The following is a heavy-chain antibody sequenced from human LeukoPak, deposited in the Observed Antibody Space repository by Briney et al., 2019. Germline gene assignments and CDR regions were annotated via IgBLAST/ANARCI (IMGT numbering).Heavy chain of an antibody. CDR2: IYHSGST. CDR3: ARVGGGFDP. V-gene: IGHV4-38-2*02. Sequence: SETLSLTCTVSGYSISSGYYWGWIRQPPGKGLEWIGSIYHSGSTNYNPSLKSRVTISVDTSKNQFSLKLSSVTAADTAVYYCARVGGGFDPWGQGTLVTVSS. J-gene: IGHJ5*02. CDR1: GYSISSGYY. D-gene: IGHD3-10*01.